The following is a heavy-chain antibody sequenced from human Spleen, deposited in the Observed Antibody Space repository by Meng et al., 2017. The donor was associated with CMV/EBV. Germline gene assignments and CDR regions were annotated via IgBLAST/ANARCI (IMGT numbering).Heavy chain of an antibody. CDR2: IYYSGST. Sequence: SETLSLTCTVSGGSVSSGSYYWSWIRQPPGKGLEWIGYIYYSGSTKYNPSLTSRLTISIDTSKKQFSLKLSSVTAADTAVYYCAREQRGGGWFDPWGQGMLVTVSS. V-gene: IGHV4-61*01. CDR1: GGSVSSGSYY. J-gene: IGHJ5*02. D-gene: IGHD4-23*01. CDR3: AREQRGGGWFDP.